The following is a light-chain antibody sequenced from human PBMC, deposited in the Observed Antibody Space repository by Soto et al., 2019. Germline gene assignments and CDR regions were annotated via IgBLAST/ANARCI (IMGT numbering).Light chain of an antibody. CDR1: QSLEYSDGNAY. J-gene: IGKJ1*01. Sequence: EVVMTQSPLSLPVTLGQPASISCRSSQSLEYSDGNAYLNWFHQRPGQSPRRLIYRASNRDSGVPARFSGSWSGTDFTLKISRVEAEDVGVYYCMQGTHWPPTFGRGTKVELK. V-gene: IGKV2-30*01. CDR3: MQGTHWPPT. CDR2: RAS.